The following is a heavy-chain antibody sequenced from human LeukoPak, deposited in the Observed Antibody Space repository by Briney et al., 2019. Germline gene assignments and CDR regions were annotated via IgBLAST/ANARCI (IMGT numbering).Heavy chain of an antibody. CDR1: GFTFRKFG. CDR3: ARDLNPEHPTEWFEEEDY. CDR2: IWYDGSNK. V-gene: IGHV3-33*08. Sequence: GRSLRLSCAASGFTFRKFGMHRVRQAPGKGLEWVAIIWYDGSNKYYVESVKGRFTISRDDSKRTVYLDMNTLRVEDTAVYYCARDLNPEHPTEWFEEEDYWGQGTPVTVSS. D-gene: IGHD3-10*01. J-gene: IGHJ4*02.